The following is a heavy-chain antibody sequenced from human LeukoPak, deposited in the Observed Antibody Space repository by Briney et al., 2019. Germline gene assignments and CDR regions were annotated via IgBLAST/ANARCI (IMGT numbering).Heavy chain of an antibody. CDR1: GFTFSSYS. J-gene: IGHJ4*02. D-gene: IGHD3-22*01. Sequence: GGSLRLSCAASGFTFSSYSMNWVRQAPGKGLEWVSSISPSSSYIHYADSMKGRFTISRDNAKTSLYLQMNSLREEDTAVYYCAREGTNFVSSGPDYWGQGTLVTVSS. CDR2: ISPSSSYI. V-gene: IGHV3-21*01. CDR3: AREGTNFVSSGPDY.